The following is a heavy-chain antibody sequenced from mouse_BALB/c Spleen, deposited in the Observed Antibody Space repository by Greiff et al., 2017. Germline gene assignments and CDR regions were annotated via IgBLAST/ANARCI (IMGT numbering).Heavy chain of an antibody. CDR2: INPSSGYT. D-gene: IGHD3-2*01. CDR3: ARWETARATFGY. J-gene: IGHJ2*01. CDR1: GYTFTSYT. V-gene: IGHV1-4*01. Sequence: VQLQESGAELARPGASVKMSCKASGYTFTSYTMHWVKQRPGQGLEWIGYINPSSGYTNYNQKFKDKATLTADKSSSTAYMQLSSLTSEDSAVYYCARWETARATFGYWGQGTTRTVSS.